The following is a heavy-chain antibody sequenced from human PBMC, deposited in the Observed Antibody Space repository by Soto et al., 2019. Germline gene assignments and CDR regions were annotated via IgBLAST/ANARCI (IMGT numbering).Heavy chain of an antibody. CDR2: IDWDDDK. V-gene: IGHV2-70*01. Sequence: GSGPTLVNTTQTLTLTCTFSGFSLSTSGMCVSWIRQPPGKALEWLALIDWDDDKYYSTSLKTRLTISKDTSKNQVVLTMTNMDPVDTATYYCARMSIAARPSYYYYYGMDVWGQGTTVTVS. D-gene: IGHD6-6*01. CDR1: GFSLSTSGMC. J-gene: IGHJ6*02. CDR3: ARMSIAARPSYYYYYGMDV.